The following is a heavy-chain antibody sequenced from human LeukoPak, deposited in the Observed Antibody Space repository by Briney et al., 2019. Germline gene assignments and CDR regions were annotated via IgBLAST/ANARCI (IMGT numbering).Heavy chain of an antibody. J-gene: IGHJ4*02. D-gene: IGHD3-10*01. CDR2: IYYSGST. Sequence: SETLSLTCTVSGGSISSYYWSWIRQPPGKGLEWIGYIYYSGSTNYSPSLKSRVTISVDTSKNQFSLKLSSVTAADTAVYYCARFGPGGFRAFDYWGQGTLVTVSS. CDR1: GGSISSYY. V-gene: IGHV4-59*01. CDR3: ARFGPGGFRAFDY.